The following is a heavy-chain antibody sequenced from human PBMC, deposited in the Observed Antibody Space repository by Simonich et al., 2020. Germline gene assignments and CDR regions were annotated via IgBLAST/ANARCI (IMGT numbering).Heavy chain of an antibody. CDR2: FNPKDGEH. J-gene: IGHJ6*02. CDR3: ATRNTMGSGSYYYYYYGMDV. Sequence: QVQLVQSGAEVNKPGASVQVSCKVSGYTLTALSMHWVRQAPGKGHEWIVGFNPKDGEHIYAQKFQGRVTMTEDTSTDTAYMELSSLRSEDTAVYYCATRNTMGSGSYYYYYYGMDVWGQGTTVTVSS. D-gene: IGHD3-10*01. CDR1: GYTLTALS. V-gene: IGHV1-24*01.